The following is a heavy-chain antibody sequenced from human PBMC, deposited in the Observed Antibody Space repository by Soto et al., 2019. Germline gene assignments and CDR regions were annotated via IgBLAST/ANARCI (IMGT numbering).Heavy chain of an antibody. CDR1: GYSFAGYW. CDR2: IDPSDSQT. CDR3: ARQIYDSDTGPNFQYYFDS. V-gene: IGHV5-10-1*01. J-gene: IGHJ4*02. Sequence: PGESLKISWKGSGYSFAGYWINWVRQKPGKGLEWMGRIDPSDSQTYYSPSFRGHVTISVTKSITTVFLQWGSLRASDTAMYYCARQIYDSDTGPNFQYYFDSWGQGTPVTVSS. D-gene: IGHD3-22*01.